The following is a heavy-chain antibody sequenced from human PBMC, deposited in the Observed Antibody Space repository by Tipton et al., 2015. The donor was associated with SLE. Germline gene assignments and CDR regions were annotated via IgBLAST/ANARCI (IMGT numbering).Heavy chain of an antibody. Sequence: TLSLTCTVSGGSISSSSYYWGWIRQPPGKGLEWIGSIYYSGITYYNPSLESRVTILVNTSKNQFTLKLSSVTAANTAVYYCAGAVGSGYYLDYWDQGTLVTVSS. CDR2: IYYSGIT. CDR3: AGAVGSGYYLDY. CDR1: GGSISSSSYY. V-gene: IGHV4-39*06. D-gene: IGHD3-3*01. J-gene: IGHJ4*02.